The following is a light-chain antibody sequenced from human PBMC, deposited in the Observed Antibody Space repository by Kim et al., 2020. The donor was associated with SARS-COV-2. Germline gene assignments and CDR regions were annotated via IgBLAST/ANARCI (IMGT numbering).Light chain of an antibody. J-gene: IGKJ4*01. Sequence: AATGDRVTITCRASQGISSYLAWYQQKPGKAPKLLIYAASTLQSGVPSRFSGSGSGTDFTLTISCLQSEDFATYYCQQYYSYPLTFGGGTKVEIK. CDR2: AAS. CDR3: QQYYSYPLT. V-gene: IGKV1-8*01. CDR1: QGISSY.